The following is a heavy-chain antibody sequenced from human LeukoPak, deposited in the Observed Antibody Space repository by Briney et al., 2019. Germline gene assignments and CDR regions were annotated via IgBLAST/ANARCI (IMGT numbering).Heavy chain of an antibody. CDR1: GFTFSSHA. V-gene: IGHV3-23*01. Sequence: GGSLRLSCAASGFTFSSHAMSWVRQAPGKGLGWVSAISSSGGSTYYADSVKGRFTISRDNSKNTLYLQMNSLRAEDTAVYYCAKALVVTRVFDYWGQGTLVTVSS. J-gene: IGHJ4*02. CDR2: ISSSGGST. D-gene: IGHD4-23*01. CDR3: AKALVVTRVFDY.